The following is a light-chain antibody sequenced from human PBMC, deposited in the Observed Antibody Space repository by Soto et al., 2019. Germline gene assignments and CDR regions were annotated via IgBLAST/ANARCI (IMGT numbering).Light chain of an antibody. CDR3: SSFAGGGNPVL. CDR2: EVT. Sequence: QSVLTQPASASGSLGQSVTISCTGTSSDVGGYNYVSWHQQHPGKAPKVMIYEVTKRPPGVPDRFSGSKSGNTASLTVSGLQAEDEADYYWSSFAGGGNPVLLGGGTKLTVL. CDR1: SSDVGGYNY. J-gene: IGLJ2*01. V-gene: IGLV2-8*01.